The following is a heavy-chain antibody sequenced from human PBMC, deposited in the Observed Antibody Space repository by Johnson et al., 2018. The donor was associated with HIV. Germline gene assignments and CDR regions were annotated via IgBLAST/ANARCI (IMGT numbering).Heavy chain of an antibody. J-gene: IGHJ3*02. CDR3: AIFSTDPPDAFDI. V-gene: IGHV3-30*02. D-gene: IGHD2/OR15-2a*01. Sequence: QVKLVESGGGVVQPGGSLRLSCAASGFTFSSYGMHWVRQAPGKGLEWVAFIRYDGSNKYYADSVKGRFTISRDNSKNTLYLQMNSLRAEDTAVYYCAIFSTDPPDAFDIWGQGTMVTVSS. CDR1: GFTFSSYG. CDR2: IRYDGSNK.